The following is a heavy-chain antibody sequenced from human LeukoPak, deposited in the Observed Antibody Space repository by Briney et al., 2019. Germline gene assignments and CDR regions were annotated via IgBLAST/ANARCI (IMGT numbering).Heavy chain of an antibody. CDR2: ITISGHTK. Sequence: GGSLRLSCAASGFDLSTYEMNWVRQAPGKGLEWIADITISGHTKNYADSVKGRFSISRDNARTSLYLQMHSLRVEDTGVYYCARGDPHADLWGQGTLVTVST. J-gene: IGHJ5*02. CDR1: GFDLSTYE. V-gene: IGHV3-48*03. D-gene: IGHD5-24*01. CDR3: ARGDPHADL.